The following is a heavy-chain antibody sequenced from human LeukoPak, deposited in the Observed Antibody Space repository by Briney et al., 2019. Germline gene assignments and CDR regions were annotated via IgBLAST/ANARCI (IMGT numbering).Heavy chain of an antibody. CDR1: GFTFDDYW. V-gene: IGHV3-7*01. Sequence: GGSLRLSCAASGFTFDDYWMSWVRQAPGKRLEWVANIKEGGSEKNYVDSVKGRFIISRDNTKNSLYLQMNSLRDEDTAVYYCAGDSVRGVLYDYWGQGTLVTVSS. J-gene: IGHJ4*02. CDR2: IKEGGSEK. CDR3: AGDSVRGVLYDY. D-gene: IGHD3-10*01.